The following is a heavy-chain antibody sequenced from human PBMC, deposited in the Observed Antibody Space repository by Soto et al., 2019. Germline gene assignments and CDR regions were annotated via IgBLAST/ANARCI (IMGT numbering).Heavy chain of an antibody. J-gene: IGHJ4*02. V-gene: IGHV4-4*02. CDR3: ARKAWVRFDY. CDR1: GDSISSSVW. Sequence: NRSETLSLTCAVSGDSISSSVWWTWVRQPPGKGLEWIGEVFHTGDTYFNPSLRSRVAMSVDKSTNEFSLKVTSVTAADTAIYYCARKAWVRFDYWGQGALVTVSS. D-gene: IGHD7-27*01. CDR2: VFHTGDT.